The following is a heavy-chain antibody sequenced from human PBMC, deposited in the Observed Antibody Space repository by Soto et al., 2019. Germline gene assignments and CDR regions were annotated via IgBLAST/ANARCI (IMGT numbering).Heavy chain of an antibody. CDR2: IYYSGST. CDR3: ALLTLWSDP. J-gene: IGHJ5*02. CDR1: GGSISSIIYY. V-gene: IGHV4-39*01. Sequence: SDTLSLTCTVSGGSISSIIYYWGWIRQPPGKGLEWIGSIYYSGSTYYNPSLKSRVTISVDTSKNQFSLKLSSVTAADTAVYYCALLTLWSDPWGQGTLVTVSS. D-gene: IGHD3-9*01.